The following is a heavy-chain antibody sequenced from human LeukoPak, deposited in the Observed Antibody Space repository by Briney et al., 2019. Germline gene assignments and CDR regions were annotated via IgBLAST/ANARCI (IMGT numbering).Heavy chain of an antibody. D-gene: IGHD2-2*01. CDR2: ISWDGGST. V-gene: IGHV3-43*01. J-gene: IGHJ4*02. Sequence: GGSLRLSCAASGFTFDDYTIHWVRQAPGKGLEWVCLISWDGGSTDYADPVKGRFTISRDKSKNSLYLQMNSLRTEDTALYYCAEALKRYCSSTSCYPFDYWGQGTLVTVSS. CDR3: AEALKRYCSSTSCYPFDY. CDR1: GFTFDDYT.